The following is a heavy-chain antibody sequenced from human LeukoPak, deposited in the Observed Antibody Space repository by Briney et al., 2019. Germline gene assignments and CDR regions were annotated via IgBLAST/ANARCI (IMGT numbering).Heavy chain of an antibody. V-gene: IGHV4-4*07. CDR3: ARDLYDSSGYYLLFDY. D-gene: IGHD3-22*01. CDR2: IYTSGST. Sequence: KPSETLSLTCTVSGGSISSYYWSWIRQPAGKGLEWIGRIYTSGSTNYNPSLKSRVTMSVDMSKNQFSLKLSSVTAADTAVYYCARDLYDSSGYYLLFDYWGQGTLVTVSS. J-gene: IGHJ4*02. CDR1: GGSISSYY.